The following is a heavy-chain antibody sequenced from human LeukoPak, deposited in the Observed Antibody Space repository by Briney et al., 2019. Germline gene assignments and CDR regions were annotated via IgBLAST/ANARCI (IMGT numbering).Heavy chain of an antibody. CDR1: GYTLIELS. CDR3: ATDLSGSYIGAFDI. CDR2: FDPEDGET. V-gene: IGHV1-24*01. Sequence: ASVKVSCKVSGYTLIELSMHWVRQAPGKGLEWMGGFDPEDGETIYAQKFQGRVTMTEDTSTDTAYMELSSLRSEDTAVYYCATDLSGSYIGAFDIWGQGTMVTVSS. D-gene: IGHD1-26*01. J-gene: IGHJ3*02.